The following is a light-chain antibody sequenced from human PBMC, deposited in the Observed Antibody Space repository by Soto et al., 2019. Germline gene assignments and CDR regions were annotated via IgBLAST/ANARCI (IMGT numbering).Light chain of an antibody. CDR3: QQFDSSVT. CDR1: QSLSSTF. V-gene: IGKV3-20*01. J-gene: IGKJ1*01. CDR2: GAS. Sequence: EIVLTQSPGSLSLSPGERATLSCRASQSLSSTFFAWYQQRPGQAPRLLMYGASSRAAGIPERFSGSGSGTDITLTISKLEPEDFAVYYCQQFDSSVTFGQGTKVEIK.